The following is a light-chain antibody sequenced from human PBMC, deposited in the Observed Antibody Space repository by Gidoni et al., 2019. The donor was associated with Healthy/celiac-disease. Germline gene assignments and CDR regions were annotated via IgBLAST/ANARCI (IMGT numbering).Light chain of an antibody. CDR3: QHYYNYPRT. CDR2: SAS. Sequence: AIRMTQSQSSFSASTGDRVTITCRARQDVSSYLAWYQQKPGKAPDVLIYSASTLQSGVPSRFSGNGSGTDFTLTISCLQSEDFATYYCQHYYNYPRTFGQGTKVEIK. J-gene: IGKJ1*01. CDR1: QDVSSY. V-gene: IGKV1-8*01.